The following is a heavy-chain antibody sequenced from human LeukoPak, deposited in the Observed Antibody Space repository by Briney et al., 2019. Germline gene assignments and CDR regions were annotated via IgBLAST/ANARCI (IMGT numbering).Heavy chain of an antibody. Sequence: SETLSLTCTVSGGSISSYYWSWTRQPPGKGLEWIGYIYYSGSTNYNPSLKSRVTISVDTSKDQFSLKLSSVTAADTAVYYCARDPLGSDAFDIWGQGTMVTVSS. CDR2: IYYSGST. CDR3: ARDPLGSDAFDI. V-gene: IGHV4-59*01. CDR1: GGSISSYY. J-gene: IGHJ3*02. D-gene: IGHD7-27*01.